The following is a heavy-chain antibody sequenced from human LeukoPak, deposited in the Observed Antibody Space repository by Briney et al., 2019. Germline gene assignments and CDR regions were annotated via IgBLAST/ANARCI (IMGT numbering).Heavy chain of an antibody. Sequence: SETLSLTCTVSGGXITTYYCTWIRQPPGEGLEWLGYIHDRGSTSYNPSLKSRVTISADTSKNQFSLKLSSVTAADTAVYYCARAVGAAPFDYWGQGTLVTVSS. J-gene: IGHJ4*02. CDR2: IHDRGST. CDR3: ARAVGAAPFDY. V-gene: IGHV4-59*01. D-gene: IGHD2-15*01. CDR1: GGXITTYY.